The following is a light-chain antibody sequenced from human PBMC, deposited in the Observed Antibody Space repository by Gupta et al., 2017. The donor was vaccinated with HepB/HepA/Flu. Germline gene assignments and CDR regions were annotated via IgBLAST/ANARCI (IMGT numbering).Light chain of an antibody. Sequence: QSVLTQPPSASATPGQRVTISCSGSTSNIGSNFVSWYQQVPGSAPKLLIYSNNQRPSGVPDRFSGSKSGTSASLAISGLQSDDEADYHCAAWDDSLSGPNWVFGGGTKVTV. CDR3: AAWDDSLSGPNWV. CDR2: SNN. V-gene: IGLV1-44*01. J-gene: IGLJ3*02. CDR1: TSNIGSNF.